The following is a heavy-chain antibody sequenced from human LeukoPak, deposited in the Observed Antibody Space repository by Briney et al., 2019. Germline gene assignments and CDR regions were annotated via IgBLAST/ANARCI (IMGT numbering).Heavy chain of an antibody. V-gene: IGHV4-34*01. CDR2: INHSGST. CDR3: ARLTKNDSGSFRFGKKKRGYMDV. J-gene: IGHJ6*03. CDR1: GFTFSSHG. D-gene: IGHD3-10*01. Sequence: GSLRLSCAASGFTFSSHGMSWVRQPPGKGLEWIGEINHSGSTNYNPSLKSRVTISVDTSKNQFSLKLSSVTAADTAVYYCARLTKNDSGSFRFGKKKRGYMDVWGKGTTVTISS.